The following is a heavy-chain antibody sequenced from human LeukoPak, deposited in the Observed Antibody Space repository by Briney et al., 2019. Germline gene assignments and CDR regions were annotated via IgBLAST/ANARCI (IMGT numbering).Heavy chain of an antibody. CDR1: GFTFNSDA. J-gene: IGHJ4*02. CDR2: ISGSGGTT. CDR3: AIHLHDYRTK. D-gene: IGHD4-11*01. V-gene: IGHV3-23*01. Sequence: QSGGSLRLSCAVSGFTFNSDAMSWVRQAPGKGLEWVSGISGSGGTTYYADSVKGRFTISRDNSKNTLYVQMNSLRAEDTAVYYCAIHLHDYRTKGGQGTRVTASA.